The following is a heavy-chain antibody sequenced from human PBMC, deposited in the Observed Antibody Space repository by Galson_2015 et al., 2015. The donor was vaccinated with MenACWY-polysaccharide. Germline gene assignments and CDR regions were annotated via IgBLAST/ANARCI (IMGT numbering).Heavy chain of an antibody. CDR3: AKDTLRFLEWLPSKNWFDP. CDR2: IRYDGSNK. V-gene: IGHV3-30*02. J-gene: IGHJ5*02. D-gene: IGHD3-3*01. Sequence: SLRLSCAASGFTFSSYGMHWVRQAPGKGLEWVAFIRYDGSNKYYADSVKGRFTISRDNSKNTLYLQMNSLRAEDTAVYYCAKDTLRFLEWLPSKNWFDPWGQGTLVTVSS. CDR1: GFTFSSYG.